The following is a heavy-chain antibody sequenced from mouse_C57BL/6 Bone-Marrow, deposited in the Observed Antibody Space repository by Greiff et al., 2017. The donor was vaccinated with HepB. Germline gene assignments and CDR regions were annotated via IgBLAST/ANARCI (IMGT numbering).Heavy chain of an antibody. CDR3: AAEKGGRAMAY. Sequence: QVQLQQPGAELVKPGASVKLSCKASGYTFTSYWMHWVKQRPGRGLEWIGRIDPYSGGTKYNEKFKSKATLTVDKPSSTAYMQLSSLPSEDSAVYYCAAEKGGRAMAYWGQGTSVTVSS. J-gene: IGHJ4*01. CDR1: GYTFTSYW. D-gene: IGHD1-1*02. V-gene: IGHV1-72*01. CDR2: IDPYSGGT.